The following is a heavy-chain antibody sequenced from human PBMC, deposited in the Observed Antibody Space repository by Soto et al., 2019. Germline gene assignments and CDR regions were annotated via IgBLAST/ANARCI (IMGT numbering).Heavy chain of an antibody. Sequence: PGGSLRLSCAASGFTFSNYVMTWVRQAPGKGLESVSSIGGSGGITSYADSVKGRFTVSRDNSKNTLYLQMNSLRAEDTAVYYCTGEVASGYWGQGTLVTVSS. CDR2: IGGSGGIT. CDR3: TGEVASGY. D-gene: IGHD2-8*02. CDR1: GFTFSNYV. J-gene: IGHJ4*02. V-gene: IGHV3-23*01.